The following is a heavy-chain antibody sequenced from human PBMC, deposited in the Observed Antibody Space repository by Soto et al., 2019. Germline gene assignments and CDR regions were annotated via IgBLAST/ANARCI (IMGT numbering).Heavy chain of an antibody. CDR3: AREAVRGYSD. J-gene: IGHJ4*02. V-gene: IGHV3-7*01. D-gene: IGHD6-25*01. Sequence: EVQVVESGGGLVPPGGSLRLSCAASGFTFINHWMSWVRPAPGKGPEWVANMNPDGSETFYVDSVRGRFTISRDNAKNSLYLHMNSLRAEDTAVYYCAREAVRGYSDWGQGTLVTVSS. CDR2: MNPDGSET. CDR1: GFTFINHW.